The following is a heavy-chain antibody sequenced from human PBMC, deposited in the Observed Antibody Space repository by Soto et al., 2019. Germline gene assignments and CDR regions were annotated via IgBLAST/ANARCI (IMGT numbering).Heavy chain of an antibody. V-gene: IGHV4-4*07. D-gene: IGHD3-3*01. CDR3: ARVLARWGGYPSDAFDI. CDR2: IYTSGST. CDR1: GGSISSYY. J-gene: IGHJ3*02. Sequence: SETLSLTCTVSGGSISSYYWSWIRQPAGKGLEWIGRIYTSGSTNYNPSLKSRVTMSVDTSKNQFSLKLSSVTAADTAVYYCARVLARWGGYPSDAFDIWGQGTMVTVSS.